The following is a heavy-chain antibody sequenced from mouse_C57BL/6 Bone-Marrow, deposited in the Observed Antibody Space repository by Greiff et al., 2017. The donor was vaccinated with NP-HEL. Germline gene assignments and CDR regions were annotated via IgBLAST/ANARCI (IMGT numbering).Heavy chain of an antibody. V-gene: IGHV5-15*04. J-gene: IGHJ2*01. CDR3: ARHGGVYFDY. CDR1: GFTFSDYG. Sequence: EVKLVESGGGLVQPGGSLKLSCAASGFTFSDYGMAWVRQAPRKGPEWVAFISNLAYSIYYADTVTGRFTISRENAKNTLYLEMSSLRSEDTAMYYCARHGGVYFDYWGQGTTLTVSS. CDR2: ISNLAYSI.